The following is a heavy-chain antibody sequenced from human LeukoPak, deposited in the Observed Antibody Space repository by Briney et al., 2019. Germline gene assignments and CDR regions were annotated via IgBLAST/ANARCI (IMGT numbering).Heavy chain of an antibody. D-gene: IGHD3-3*01. CDR1: GGSFSGYY. CDR2: FNHSRST. CDR3: ARVTIFQDAFDI. Sequence: PSETMSLTCAVYGGSFSGYYWSWIRQPPGKVLGWIGEFNHSRSTNYTPSLKSRVTISVDTSKNPFSLKLSSVTAADTAVYYCARVTIFQDAFDIWGQGTMVTVSS. J-gene: IGHJ3*02. V-gene: IGHV4-34*01.